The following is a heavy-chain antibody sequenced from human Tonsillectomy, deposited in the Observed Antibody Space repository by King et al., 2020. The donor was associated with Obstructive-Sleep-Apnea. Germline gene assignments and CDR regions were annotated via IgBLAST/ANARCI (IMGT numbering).Heavy chain of an antibody. CDR2: FYYTGST. V-gene: IGHV4-61*08. CDR3: VRDLDSAGAFDH. Sequence: QLQESGPGLVKPSETLSLTCSVSGVSVNSAGSFWSWIRQPPGKGPEWIGYFYYTGSTNTNPSLNKRVYLSMDRSKNQFSLHLRSVTAADTAIYYCVRDLDSAGAFDHWGQGTLVTVSS. D-gene: IGHD3-9*01. J-gene: IGHJ4*02. CDR1: GVSVNSAGSF.